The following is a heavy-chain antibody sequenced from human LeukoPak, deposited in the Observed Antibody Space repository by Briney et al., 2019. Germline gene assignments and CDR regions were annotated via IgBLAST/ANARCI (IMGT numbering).Heavy chain of an antibody. Sequence: SVKVSCKASGGTFSSYAISWVRQAPGQGLEWMGGIIPIFGTANYAQKFQGRVTITADESTSTAYMELSSLRSEDTAVYYCAKPYYYGSRSYMDYWGQGTLVTVSS. V-gene: IGHV1-69*13. CDR3: AKPYYYGSRSYMDY. CDR1: GGTFSSYA. D-gene: IGHD3-10*01. CDR2: IIPIFGTA. J-gene: IGHJ4*02.